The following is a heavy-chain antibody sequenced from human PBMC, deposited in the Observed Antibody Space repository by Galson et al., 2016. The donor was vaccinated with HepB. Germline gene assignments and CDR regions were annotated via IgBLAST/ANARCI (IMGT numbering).Heavy chain of an antibody. CDR2: IIPLSGTT. V-gene: IGHV1-69*13. J-gene: IGHJ3*01. CDR1: GDIFSRYA. Sequence: SVKVSCKASGDIFSRYAINWVRQAPGQGLEWMGGIIPLSGTTNYAQKFQGRVTITAVESTTTAYLELRSLRSDDTALYFCARDGTGSWNRLFLAAFDLWGQGTMVTVSS. CDR3: ARDGTGSWNRLFLAAFDL. D-gene: IGHD2-8*02.